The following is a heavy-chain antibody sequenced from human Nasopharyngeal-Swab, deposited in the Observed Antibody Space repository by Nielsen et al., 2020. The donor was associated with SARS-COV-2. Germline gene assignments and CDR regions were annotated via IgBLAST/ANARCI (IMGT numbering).Heavy chain of an antibody. D-gene: IGHD5-24*01. Sequence: GESLKISCMASGYSFVNHWIRWVRQKPGKGLEWVGMVYPANSEVAYSPSFQGQVTISADKSINTAYLKWSSLRASDTAMYFCARRAARDGYKYEVDPWGQGTLVTVSS. CDR2: VYPANSEV. CDR1: GYSFVNHW. V-gene: IGHV5-51*01. J-gene: IGHJ5*02. CDR3: ARRAARDGYKYEVDP.